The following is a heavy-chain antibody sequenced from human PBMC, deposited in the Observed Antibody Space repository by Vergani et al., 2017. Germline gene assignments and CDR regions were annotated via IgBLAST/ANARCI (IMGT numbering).Heavy chain of an antibody. CDR1: GFSVSNSG. D-gene: IGHD2-8*01. CDR2: IQYDGSDI. Sequence: QVQLVESGGGVVQPGGSLRLSCVASGFSVSNSGMHWVRQTPGKGLEWVAFIQYDGSDIFYADFVEGRFTISRDNSKNTLYLQMNSLRAEDTAVYYCAKTSVTIVLMVYASTPNYYYMDVWGKGTTVTVSS. V-gene: IGHV3-30*02. CDR3: AKTSVTIVLMVYASTPNYYYMDV. J-gene: IGHJ6*03.